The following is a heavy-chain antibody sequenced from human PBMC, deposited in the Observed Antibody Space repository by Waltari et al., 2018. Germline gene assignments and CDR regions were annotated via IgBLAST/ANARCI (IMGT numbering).Heavy chain of an antibody. Sequence: QVQLVESGGGVVQPGKSLRLSCVASGFSLSNYGMHWVRQTPGRGLAWVALTWSDGSVEYYADSVRCRFTVSRDNSKNILYLDMGSLRVDDTATYYCAKDAFGNTYLDYWGQGTLVTVSS. V-gene: IGHV3-33*03. CDR1: GFSLSNYG. J-gene: IGHJ4*02. CDR2: TWSDGSVE. CDR3: AKDAFGNTYLDY. D-gene: IGHD3-10*01.